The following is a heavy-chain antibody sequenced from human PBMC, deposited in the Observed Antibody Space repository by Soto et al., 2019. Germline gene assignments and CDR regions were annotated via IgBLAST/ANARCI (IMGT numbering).Heavy chain of an antibody. Sequence: ASVKVSCKVSGYRLTELSLHWVRQAPGKGLEWMGGFDPEDGETIYAQKFQGRVTMTEDTSTDTAYMELSSLRSEDTAVYYCATAYYYILTGYYGFDYWGQGTLVTVSS. D-gene: IGHD3-9*01. CDR3: ATAYYYILTGYYGFDY. CDR1: GYRLTELS. CDR2: FDPEDGET. J-gene: IGHJ4*02. V-gene: IGHV1-24*01.